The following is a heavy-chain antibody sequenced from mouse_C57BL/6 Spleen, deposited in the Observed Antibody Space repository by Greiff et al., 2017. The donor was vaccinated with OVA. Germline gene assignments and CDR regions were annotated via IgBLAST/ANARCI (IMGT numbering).Heavy chain of an antibody. CDR3: ARADYGSSYRFDY. Sequence: VQLQQPGAELVMPGASVKLSCKASGYTFTSYWMHWVKQRPGQGLEWIGEIDPSDSYTNYNQKFKGKSTLTVDKSSSTAYMQLSSLTSEDSAVYDCARADYGSSYRFDYWGQGTTLTVSS. V-gene: IGHV1-69*01. CDR2: IDPSDSYT. CDR1: GYTFTSYW. J-gene: IGHJ2*01. D-gene: IGHD1-1*01.